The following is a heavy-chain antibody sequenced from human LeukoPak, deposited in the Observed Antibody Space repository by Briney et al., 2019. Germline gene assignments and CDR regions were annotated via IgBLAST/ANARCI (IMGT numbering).Heavy chain of an antibody. Sequence: SETLSLTCTVSGGSISSYYWGWIRRPPGKGLEWIGTVYSSGTTYYNPSLKSRLTMSVDTSKNQFSLRLRSVTAADTAVYYCASSQYPIAADDNWFDPGGQGSLVTVSS. CDR2: VYSSGTT. CDR1: GGSISSYY. CDR3: ASSQYPIAADDNWFDP. J-gene: IGHJ5*02. V-gene: IGHV4-39*01. D-gene: IGHD6-13*01.